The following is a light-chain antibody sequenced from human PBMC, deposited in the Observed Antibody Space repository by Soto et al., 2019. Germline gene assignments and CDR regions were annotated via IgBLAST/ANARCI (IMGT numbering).Light chain of an antibody. CDR2: EVS. Sequence: QSVLTQPASVSGSPGQSITISCTGTSFDVGNRNYVSWYQQHPGKAPKLIMFEVSNRPSGISDRFSASKSGNTASLTISGLQAEDEADYYCSSYTTMGTGVFGGGTKVTVL. CDR3: SSYTTMGTGV. CDR1: SFDVGNRNY. V-gene: IGLV2-14*01. J-gene: IGLJ3*02.